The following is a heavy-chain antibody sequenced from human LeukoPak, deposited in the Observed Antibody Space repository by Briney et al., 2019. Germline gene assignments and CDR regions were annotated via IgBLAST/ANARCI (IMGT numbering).Heavy chain of an antibody. J-gene: IGHJ3*02. CDR1: GFTFSSYA. V-gene: IGHV3-30-3*01. CDR3: ARPLIVVVINDAFDI. CDR2: ISYDGSNK. Sequence: GGSLRLSCAASGFTFSSYAMHWVRHAPGKGLEWVAVISYDGSNKYYADSVKGRFTISRDNSKNTLYLQMNSLRAEDTAVYYCARPLIVVVINDAFDIWGQGTMVTVSS. D-gene: IGHD3-22*01.